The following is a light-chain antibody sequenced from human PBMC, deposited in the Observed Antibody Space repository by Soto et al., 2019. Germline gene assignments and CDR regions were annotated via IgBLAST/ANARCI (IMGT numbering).Light chain of an antibody. Sequence: DIQMTQSPSTLSGSVGDRVTITCRASQTISSWLAWYQQKPGKAPKLLIYKASTLKSGVPSRFSGSGSGTEFTLTISSLQPDDFATYYGQQYNSYWTFGQGTKVDIK. CDR3: QQYNSYWT. V-gene: IGKV1-5*03. J-gene: IGKJ1*01. CDR1: QTISSW. CDR2: KAS.